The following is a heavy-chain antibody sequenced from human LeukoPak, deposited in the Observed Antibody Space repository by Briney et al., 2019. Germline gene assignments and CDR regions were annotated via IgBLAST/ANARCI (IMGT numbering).Heavy chain of an antibody. CDR1: GGSTSPYA. V-gene: IGHV4-59*01. Sequence: SETLSLTCTVSGGSTSPYAWNWIRQPPGKGLEWIGYIDHTGYTNYNPSLKSRVTISVDTSKNQFSLKLSSVTAADTAVYYCARVGDWNDLVYWGQGTLVTVSS. D-gene: IGHD1-1*01. CDR2: IDHTGYT. CDR3: ARVGDWNDLVY. J-gene: IGHJ4*02.